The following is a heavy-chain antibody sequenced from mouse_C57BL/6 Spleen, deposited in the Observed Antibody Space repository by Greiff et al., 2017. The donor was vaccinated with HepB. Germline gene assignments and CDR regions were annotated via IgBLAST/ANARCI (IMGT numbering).Heavy chain of an antibody. Sequence: QVQLQQSGAELVKAGASVKMSCKASGYTFTSYWMHWVKQRLGQGLEWFAETNPTNGRTYYNEKFKSKATLTVDKYSSTAYMLLSGPTFEDSAVYYCARIKKLVATYFDYWGQGTTLTVSS. V-gene: IGHV1S81*02. CDR2: TNPTNGRT. J-gene: IGHJ2*01. D-gene: IGHD1-1*01. CDR1: GYTFTSYW. CDR3: ARIKKLVATYFDY.